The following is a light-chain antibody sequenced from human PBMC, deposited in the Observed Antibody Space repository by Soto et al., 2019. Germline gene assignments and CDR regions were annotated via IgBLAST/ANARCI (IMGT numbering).Light chain of an antibody. CDR1: QSLLHSNGYNY. CDR2: LGS. J-gene: IGKJ2*01. V-gene: IGKV2-28*01. Sequence: DIVMTQSPLSLPVTPGEPASISCRCSQSLLHSNGYNYLDWYLQKPGQSPQVLIYLGSNRASGVPDRFSGSGSGTDFTLKISRVEAEDVGVYYCMQALQTPPYTFGQGTKLEIK. CDR3: MQALQTPPYT.